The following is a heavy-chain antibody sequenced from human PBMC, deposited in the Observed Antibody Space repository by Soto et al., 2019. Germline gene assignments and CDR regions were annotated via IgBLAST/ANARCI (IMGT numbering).Heavy chain of an antibody. J-gene: IGHJ4*02. CDR2: ISSSGSTI. CDR1: GFTFSDYY. D-gene: IGHD2-2*01. CDR3: ARGQGCSSTSCYLPYYFDY. Sequence: GGSLRLSCAASGFTFSDYYMSWIRQAPGKGLEWVSYISSSGSTIYYADSVKGRFTISRDNAKNSLYLQMNSLRAEDTAVYYCARGQGCSSTSCYLPYYFDYWGQGTLVTVSS. V-gene: IGHV3-11*01.